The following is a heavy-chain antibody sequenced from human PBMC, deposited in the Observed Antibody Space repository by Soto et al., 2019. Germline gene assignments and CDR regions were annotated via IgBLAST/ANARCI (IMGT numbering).Heavy chain of an antibody. J-gene: IGHJ4*02. CDR1: GFTFSSYG. CDR2: IWYDGSNK. V-gene: IGHV3-33*01. D-gene: IGHD4-17*01. Sequence: QVQLVESGGGVVQPGRSLRLSCAASGFTFSSYGMHWVRQAPGKGLEWVAVIWYDGSNKYYADSVKGRFTISRDNSKNPLYLQMNSLRAEDTAVYYCARGGGGNYGDYDYWGQGTLVTVSS. CDR3: ARGGGGNYGDYDY.